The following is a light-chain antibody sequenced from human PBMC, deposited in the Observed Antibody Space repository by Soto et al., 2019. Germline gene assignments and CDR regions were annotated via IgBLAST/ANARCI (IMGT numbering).Light chain of an antibody. V-gene: IGKV1-17*01. J-gene: IGKJ1*01. Sequence: DIQMTQSPSSLSASVGDRVTITCRASPGIRNDLAWYQQKPGKAPKRLIYAASSLQSGVPSRFSGSGSGTEFTLTISSLQPEDFATYFCLQHNSYPHTIGQGTKVEIK. CDR3: LQHNSYPHT. CDR1: PGIRND. CDR2: AAS.